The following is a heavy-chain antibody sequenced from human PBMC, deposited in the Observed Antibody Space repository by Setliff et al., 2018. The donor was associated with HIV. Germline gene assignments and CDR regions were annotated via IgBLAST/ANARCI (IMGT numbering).Heavy chain of an antibody. J-gene: IGHJ6*02. CDR1: GGSISSDY. CDR3: ARDGDYNYYGMDV. CDR2: IYDSGST. Sequence: SETLSLTCTVSGGSISSDYWSWIRQPPGKGMEWIGFIYDSGSTNYNPSLESRVTISVDTSKSQFSLKLSSVTAADTAVYYCARDGDYNYYGMDVWGQGTTVTVSS. D-gene: IGHD4-17*01. V-gene: IGHV4-59*01.